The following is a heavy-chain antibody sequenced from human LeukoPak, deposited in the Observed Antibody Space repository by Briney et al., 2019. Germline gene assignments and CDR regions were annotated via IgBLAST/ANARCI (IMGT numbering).Heavy chain of an antibody. CDR1: GGSFSGYY. CDR2: INHSGST. V-gene: IGHV4-34*01. J-gene: IGHJ5*02. Sequence: SETLSLTCAVYGGSFSGYYWSWIRQPPGKGLEWIGEINHSGSTNYNPSLKSRVTISVDTSKNQFTLKLSSVTAADTAVYYCARGRRNWFDPWGQGTLVTVSS. CDR3: ARGRRNWFDP.